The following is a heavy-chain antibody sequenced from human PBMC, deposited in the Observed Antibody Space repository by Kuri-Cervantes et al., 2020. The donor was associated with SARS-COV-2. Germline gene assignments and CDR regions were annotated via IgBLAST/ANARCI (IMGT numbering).Heavy chain of an antibody. V-gene: IGHV1-24*01. CDR1: GYTLTELA. D-gene: IGHD4-23*01. CDR3: ARDLGGLDAFDI. CDR2: INPEDGET. J-gene: IGHJ3*02. Sequence: ASVKVSCKVSGYTLTELAMHWVRQAPGKGLEWMGGINPEDGETIYAQKFQGRVTMTQDTSTDTAYMELSSLRSDDTAVYYCARDLGGLDAFDIWGQGTMVTVSS.